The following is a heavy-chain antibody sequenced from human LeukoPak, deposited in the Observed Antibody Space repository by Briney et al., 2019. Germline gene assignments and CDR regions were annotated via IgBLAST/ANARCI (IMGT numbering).Heavy chain of an antibody. CDR1: GYTFTGYY. CDR3: ASDYYDSSGYYTDAFDI. CDR2: INPNSGGT. V-gene: IGHV1-2*02. J-gene: IGHJ3*02. Sequence: ASVKVSCKASGYTFTGYYMHWVRQAPGQGLEWMGWINPNSGGTNYAQKFQGRVTMTRDTSISTAYMELSRLRSDDTAVYYCASDYYDSSGYYTDAFDIWGQGTMVTVPS. D-gene: IGHD3-22*01.